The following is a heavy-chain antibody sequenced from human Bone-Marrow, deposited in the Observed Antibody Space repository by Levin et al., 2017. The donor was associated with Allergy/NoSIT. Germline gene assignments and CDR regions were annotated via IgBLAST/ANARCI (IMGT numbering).Heavy chain of an antibody. Sequence: GESLKISCAASGFSFSTNAMSWVRQAPGKGLEWVSTITGGGGGTFYADSVKGRFTFSRDNSKNTLYLQMNSLRAEDTAVYYCAKDRGNCKDIACLGHYYMDVWGNGTTVTVSS. J-gene: IGHJ6*03. CDR2: ITGGGGGT. D-gene: IGHD2-15*01. CDR3: AKDRGNCKDIACLGHYYMDV. CDR1: GFSFSTNA. V-gene: IGHV3-23*01.